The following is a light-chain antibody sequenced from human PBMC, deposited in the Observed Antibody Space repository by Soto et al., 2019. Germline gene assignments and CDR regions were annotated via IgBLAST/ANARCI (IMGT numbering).Light chain of an antibody. CDR2: EVS. CDR1: SSDFGSYNL. J-gene: IGLJ1*01. V-gene: IGLV2-23*02. Sequence: QSALTQPASVSGSPGQSITISCTGTSSDFGSYNLVSWYQQHPGKAPKLMIYEVSKRPSGVSNRFSGSKSGNTASLTISGLQAEDEADYYCCSYAGSSIFYVFGTGTKSPS. CDR3: CSYAGSSIFYV.